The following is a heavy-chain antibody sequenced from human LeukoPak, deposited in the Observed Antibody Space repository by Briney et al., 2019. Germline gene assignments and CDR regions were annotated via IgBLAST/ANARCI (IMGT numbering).Heavy chain of an antibody. Sequence: PGGSLRLSCAASGINISTDYMNWVRQAPGKGLEWVSVIYRSGSTYYADSVKGRFTVSRDNSNNTVFLQMNSLRAEDTALYFCARDGRHQQHHWYFHLWGRGTLVTVSS. CDR3: ARDGRHQQHHWYFHL. J-gene: IGHJ2*01. CDR2: IYRSGST. V-gene: IGHV3-66*01. CDR1: GINISTDY. D-gene: IGHD2-21*01.